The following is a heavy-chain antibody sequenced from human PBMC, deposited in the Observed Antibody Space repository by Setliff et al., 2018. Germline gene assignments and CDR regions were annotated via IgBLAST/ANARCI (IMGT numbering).Heavy chain of an antibody. V-gene: IGHV4-30-4*08. CDR3: ARGAGSVDY. CDR1: GGSVSSGDYY. Sequence: SETLSLTCTVSGGSVSSGDYYWTWIRQPPGKGLEWIGYIYYSGSTYYNPSLKSRVTISVDTSKNQFSLKLSSVTAADTAVYYCARGAGSVDYWGQGTLVTLSS. CDR2: IYYSGST. J-gene: IGHJ4*02.